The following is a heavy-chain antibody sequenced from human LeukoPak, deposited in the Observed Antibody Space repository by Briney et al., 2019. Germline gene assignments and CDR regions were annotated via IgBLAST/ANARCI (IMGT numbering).Heavy chain of an antibody. D-gene: IGHD3-22*01. J-gene: IGHJ6*02. CDR1: GYTFTSYG. CDR3: ARDYYDSSPEPNYYYYGMDV. V-gene: IGHV1-18*01. Sequence: ASVKVSCEASGYTFTSYGISWVRQAPGQGLEWMGWISAYNGNTNYAQKLQGRVTMTTDTSTSTAYMELRSLRSDDTAVYYCARDYYDSSPEPNYYYYGMDVWGQGTTVTVSS. CDR2: ISAYNGNT.